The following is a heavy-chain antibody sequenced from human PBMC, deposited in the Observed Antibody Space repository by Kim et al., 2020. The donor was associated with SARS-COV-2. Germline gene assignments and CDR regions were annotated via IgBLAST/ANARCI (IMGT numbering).Heavy chain of an antibody. V-gene: IGHV3-11*01. Sequence: ADSGKGRFIVSRDNAKNSLYLQMNSLRAEDTAVYYCARGRLRYFDWLPLWGQGTLVTVSS. CDR3: ARGRLRYFDWLPL. D-gene: IGHD3-9*01. J-gene: IGHJ4*02.